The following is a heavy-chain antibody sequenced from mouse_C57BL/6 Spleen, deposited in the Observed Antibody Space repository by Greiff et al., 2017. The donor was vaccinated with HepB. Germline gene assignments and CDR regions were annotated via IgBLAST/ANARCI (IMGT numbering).Heavy chain of an antibody. J-gene: IGHJ4*01. Sequence: VQLQQSGAELVKPGASVKLSCTASGFNIKDYYMHWVKQRTEQGLGWIGRIDPEDGETKYAPKFQGKATITADTSSNTAYLQLSSLTSEDTAVYYCAYYYGSSYSSYYAMDYWGQGTSVTVSS. D-gene: IGHD1-1*01. CDR1: GFNIKDYY. CDR2: IDPEDGET. CDR3: AYYYGSSYSSYYAMDY. V-gene: IGHV14-2*01.